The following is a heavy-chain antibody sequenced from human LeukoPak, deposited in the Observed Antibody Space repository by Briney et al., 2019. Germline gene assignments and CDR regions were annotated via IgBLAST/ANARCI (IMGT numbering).Heavy chain of an antibody. V-gene: IGHV1-2*02. CDR3: AGEYCSGGSCRQGFNY. CDR2: INPNSGDT. J-gene: IGHJ4*02. CDR1: GYTFTDYY. D-gene: IGHD2-15*01. Sequence: ASVKVSCKASGYTFTDYYMHWVRQAPGQGLEWMGWINPNSGDTNHAQNFQGRVALTRDTSISTAYMELSSLRSDDSAVYYCAGEYCSGGSCRQGFNYWGQGTLVTVSS.